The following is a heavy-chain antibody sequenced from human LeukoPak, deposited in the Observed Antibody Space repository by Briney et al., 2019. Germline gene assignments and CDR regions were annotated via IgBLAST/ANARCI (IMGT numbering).Heavy chain of an antibody. J-gene: IGHJ6*03. CDR2: ISSSSTYI. CDR1: GFTFSSYS. Sequence: TGGSLRLSCTASGFTFSSYSMNWVRQAPGKGLEWVSFISSSSTYIYYADSMKGRFTISRDDAKSSLYLQMNSLRAEDTAVYYCARAPAMILRPNYMDVWGKGTTVTVSS. CDR3: ARAPAMILRPNYMDV. V-gene: IGHV3-21*01. D-gene: IGHD3-3*01.